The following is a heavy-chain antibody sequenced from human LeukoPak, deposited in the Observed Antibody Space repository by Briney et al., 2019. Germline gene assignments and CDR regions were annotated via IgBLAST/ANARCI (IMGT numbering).Heavy chain of an antibody. V-gene: IGHV4-4*02. J-gene: IGHJ4*02. CDR1: GVSISSSNW. CDR2: IYHSGST. Sequence: SETLSLTCAVSGVSISSSNWWSWVRQPPGKGLEWIGEIYHSGSTNYNPSLKSRVSISVDTSKNQFSLKLSSVTAADTAVYYCASRRGYSYGYSIGNWGQGTLVTVSS. D-gene: IGHD5-18*01. CDR3: ASRRGYSYGYSIGN.